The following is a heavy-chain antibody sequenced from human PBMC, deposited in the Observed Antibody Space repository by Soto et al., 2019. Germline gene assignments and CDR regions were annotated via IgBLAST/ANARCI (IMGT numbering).Heavy chain of an antibody. Sequence: QVQLVESGGGVVQPGRSLRLSCAAYGFTFSSYTMHLVRQAPGKGLEWVAVISYDGSNKYYADSVKGRFTISRDNSKNTLYLQMNSLRAEDTAVYYCARGVNYYGPFHHWGQGTLVTVSS. CDR1: GFTFSSYT. V-gene: IGHV3-30-3*01. CDR3: ARGVNYYGPFHH. J-gene: IGHJ1*01. CDR2: ISYDGSNK. D-gene: IGHD3-10*01.